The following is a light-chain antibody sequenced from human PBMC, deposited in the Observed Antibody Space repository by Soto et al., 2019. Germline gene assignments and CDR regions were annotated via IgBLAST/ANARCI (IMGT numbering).Light chain of an antibody. V-gene: IGKV3-20*01. Sequence: EIVLTQSPGTLSLSPGERATLSCRASQSVGSTYLAWYQQKPGQAPKLLIYGVSSRATGIPDRFSGSGSGTDFTLTISRLEPADFAVYYCQQYGTSPLTFGPGTEVDI. CDR2: GVS. CDR3: QQYGTSPLT. J-gene: IGKJ3*01. CDR1: QSVGSTY.